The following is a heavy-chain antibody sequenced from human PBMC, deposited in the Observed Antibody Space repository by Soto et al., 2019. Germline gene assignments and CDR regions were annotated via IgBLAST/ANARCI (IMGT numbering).Heavy chain of an antibody. CDR3: AKLIRFGANFDY. Sequence: QVQLVESGGGVVQPGRSLRLSCAASGFTFSRYGMHWVRQAPGKGLEWVAVISYDGGNKYYADSVKGRFTISRDNSKNTVYLQMNSLRADDTAVYYCAKLIRFGANFDYWGQGTLVTVSS. CDR1: GFTFSRYG. J-gene: IGHJ4*02. V-gene: IGHV3-30*18. D-gene: IGHD3-10*01. CDR2: ISYDGGNK.